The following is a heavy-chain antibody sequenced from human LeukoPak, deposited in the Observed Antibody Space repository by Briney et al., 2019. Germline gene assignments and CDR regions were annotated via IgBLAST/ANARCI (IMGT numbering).Heavy chain of an antibody. CDR3: ARGPYYDSSGYQIF. J-gene: IGHJ4*02. CDR2: INHSGST. Sequence: PSETLSLTCAVYGGSFSGYYWSWIRQPPGKGLEWIGEINHSGSTNYNPSLKSRVTISVDTSKNQFSLKLSSVTAADTAVYYCARGPYYDSSGYQIFWGQGTLVTVSS. D-gene: IGHD3-22*01. CDR1: GGSFSGYY. V-gene: IGHV4-34*01.